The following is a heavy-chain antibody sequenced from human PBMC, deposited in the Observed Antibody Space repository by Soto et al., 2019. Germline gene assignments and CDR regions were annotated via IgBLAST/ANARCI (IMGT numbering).Heavy chain of an antibody. J-gene: IGHJ5*02. D-gene: IGHD3-3*01. Sequence: QVQLQESGPGLVKPSQTLSLTCTVSGGSISSGDYYWSWIRQPPGKGLEWIGYIYYSGSTYYNPSLKSRVTISVDTSKNQVSLKLSSVTAADTAVDSCAGAGDCWSGANWFEPLGQGTLVTVSS. V-gene: IGHV4-30-4*01. CDR3: AGAGDCWSGANWFEP. CDR1: GGSISSGDYY. CDR2: IYYSGST.